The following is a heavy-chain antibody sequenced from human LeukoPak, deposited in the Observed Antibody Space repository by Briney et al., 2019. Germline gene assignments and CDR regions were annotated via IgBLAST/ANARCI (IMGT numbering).Heavy chain of an antibody. J-gene: IGHJ6*02. CDR3: ANLVTMIRGVIPGHSGRPRKHGMDV. V-gene: IGHV1-24*01. D-gene: IGHD3-10*01. Sequence: ASVKVSCKVSGYTLTELSMHWVRQAPGKGLEWMGGFDPEDGETIYAQKFQGRVTMTEDTSTDTAYMELSSLKAEDTAVYYCANLVTMIRGVIPGHSGRPRKHGMDVWGQGTTVTVSS. CDR2: FDPEDGET. CDR1: GYTLTELS.